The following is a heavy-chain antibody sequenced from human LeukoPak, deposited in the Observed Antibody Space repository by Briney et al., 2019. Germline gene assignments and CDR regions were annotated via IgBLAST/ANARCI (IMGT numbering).Heavy chain of an antibody. CDR2: IGWNSGGI. CDR3: VKVTAAGFVDH. D-gene: IGHD6-13*01. Sequence: PGGSLRLSCAASGFTFDDYAMHWVRQALGKGLEWVSGIGWNSGGIVYADSVKGRFTISRDNAKKSLYLQMNSLGAEDTALYYCVKVTAAGFVDHWGQGTLVTVSS. J-gene: IGHJ4*02. V-gene: IGHV3-9*01. CDR1: GFTFDDYA.